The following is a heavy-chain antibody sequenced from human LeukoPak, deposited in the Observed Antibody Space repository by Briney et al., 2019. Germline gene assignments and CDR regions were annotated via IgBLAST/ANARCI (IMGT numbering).Heavy chain of an antibody. D-gene: IGHD1-14*01. J-gene: IGHJ4*02. CDR2: ISSSGTTK. CDR1: GFTFSSYE. CDR3: TRDGKGGSRVGYYFDY. Sequence: GGCLRLSCAASGFTFSSYEMNWVRQAPGQWLEWVSSISSSGTTKYYADTVKCRFTISRDNARYSLYLQMNSLRAEDTGVYYCTRDGKGGSRVGYYFDYWGQGTLVTVSS. V-gene: IGHV3-48*03.